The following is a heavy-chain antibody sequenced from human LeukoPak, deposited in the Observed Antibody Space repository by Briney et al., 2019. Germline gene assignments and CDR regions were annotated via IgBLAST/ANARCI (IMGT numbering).Heavy chain of an antibody. V-gene: IGHV4-59*07. Sequence: SDTLPLTCTVSGGYLSNYYWNCIRQPPGKALEWIGYIYYSGRTNYTPSLKSRVTMSVDTSKNQFSLKLTSVTAADTAVYYCARGGVGNNYFDYWGQGTLVTVSS. CDR1: GGYLSNYY. J-gene: IGHJ4*02. CDR2: IYYSGRT. D-gene: IGHD2-8*02. CDR3: ARGGVGNNYFDY.